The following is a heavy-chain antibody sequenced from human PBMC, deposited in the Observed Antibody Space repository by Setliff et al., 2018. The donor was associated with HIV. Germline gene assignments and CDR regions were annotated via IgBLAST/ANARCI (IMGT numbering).Heavy chain of an antibody. CDR2: IYYSGST. J-gene: IGHJ4*02. CDR1: GGSISSSSYY. CDR3: ARDFKKGRLPSYFDY. Sequence: SETLSLTCTVSGGSISSSSYYGGWIRQPPGKGLEWIGSIYYSGSTYYNPSLKSRVTISVDTSKNQFSLMLESVTAADTALYYCARDFKKGRLPSYFDYWGQGSLVTVSS. D-gene: IGHD2-21*02. V-gene: IGHV4-39*07.